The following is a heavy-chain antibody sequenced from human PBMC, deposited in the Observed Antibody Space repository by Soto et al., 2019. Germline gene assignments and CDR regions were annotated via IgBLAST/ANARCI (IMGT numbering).Heavy chain of an antibody. CDR2: ISNDGRNT. CDR3: AKVIRADSTSSNFYYYSGMDV. D-gene: IGHD6-6*01. V-gene: IGHV3-30*18. J-gene: IGHJ6*02. Sequence: PGGSLRLSCAASGFGFSTYGMHRVRQAPGKGLEWLGVISNDGRNTYYADSVKGRFTISRDNSKDTLFLQMNSLRGEDTAIYYCAKVIRADSTSSNFYYYSGMDVWGQGTTVTVSS. CDR1: GFGFSTYG.